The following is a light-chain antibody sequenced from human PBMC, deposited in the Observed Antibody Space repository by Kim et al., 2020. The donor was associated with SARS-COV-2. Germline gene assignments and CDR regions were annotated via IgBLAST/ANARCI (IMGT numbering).Light chain of an antibody. J-gene: IGLJ2*01. V-gene: IGLV5-45*02. CDR3: MIWHNGVVV. CDR2: YRSDSDR. CDR1: SGINVGAYR. Sequence: LTCTLRSGINVGAYRIHWYQQKPGSPPHYLLRYRSDSDRQQGSGVPSRFSGSTDDSANAGILLISGLQSEDEADYHCMIWHNGVVVFGGGTQLTVL.